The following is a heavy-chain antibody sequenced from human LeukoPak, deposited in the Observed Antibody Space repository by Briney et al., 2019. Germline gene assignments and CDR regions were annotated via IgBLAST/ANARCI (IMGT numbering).Heavy chain of an antibody. CDR1: GFTVSSNY. V-gene: IGHV3-53*01. J-gene: IGHJ4*02. Sequence: GGSLRLSCAASGFTVSSNYMSWVRKAPGKGLKWVSVIYSGGNTYYADSVKGRFTISRDNSKNTLYLQMNSLRAEDTAVYYCARAVSSGYDPFDYWGQGTLVTVSS. CDR2: IYSGGNT. CDR3: ARAVSSGYDPFDY. D-gene: IGHD3-22*01.